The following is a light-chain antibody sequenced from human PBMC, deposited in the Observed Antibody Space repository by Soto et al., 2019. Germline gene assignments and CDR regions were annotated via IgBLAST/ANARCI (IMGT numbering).Light chain of an antibody. J-gene: IGLJ1*01. CDR1: SSNIGKNY. Sequence: QAVVTQPPSVSAAPGQKVTISCSGSSSNIGKNYVSCYQQVPGTAPKLLIYENNKRRSGIPDRFSGYKSGTSATLGITGLQTGDEADYYCGTWDSRLSVYVFGTVTKLTVL. CDR3: GTWDSRLSVYV. CDR2: ENN. V-gene: IGLV1-51*02.